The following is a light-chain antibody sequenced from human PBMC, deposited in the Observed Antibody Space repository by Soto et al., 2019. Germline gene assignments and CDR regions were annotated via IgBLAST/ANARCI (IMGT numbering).Light chain of an antibody. Sequence: QLLLTQPPCASASLGASVKLTCTLSSGHNSYAIAWHQQQPEKGPRYLMKLNSDGSHSKGDGIPDRFSGSSSGAERYLTISSLQSEDEADYYCQTWSTDIRVFGGGTKLTVL. CDR1: SGHNSYA. J-gene: IGLJ3*02. CDR2: LNSDGSH. V-gene: IGLV4-69*01. CDR3: QTWSTDIRV.